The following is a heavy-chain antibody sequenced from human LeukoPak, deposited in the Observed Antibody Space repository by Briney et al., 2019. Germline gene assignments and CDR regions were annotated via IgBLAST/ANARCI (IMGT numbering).Heavy chain of an antibody. V-gene: IGHV4-31*03. CDR2: IYYSGST. CDR3: ARESYYGSGSYSSRDY. Sequence: PSQTLCLTCTVSGGSISSGGYYWSWIRQHPGQGLEWIGYIYYSGSTYYNPSLKSRVTISVDTSKNQFSLKLSSVTAADTAVYYCARESYYGSGSYSSRDYWGQGTLVTVSS. D-gene: IGHD3-10*01. J-gene: IGHJ4*02. CDR1: GGSISSGGYY.